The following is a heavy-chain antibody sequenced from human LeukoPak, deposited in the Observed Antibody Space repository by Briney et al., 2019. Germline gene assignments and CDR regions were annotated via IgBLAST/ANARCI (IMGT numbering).Heavy chain of an antibody. J-gene: IGHJ5*02. Sequence: PGGSLRLSCAASGFTFSSYGMHWVRQAPGKGLEWVAVIWYDGSNKYYADSVKGRFTISRDNSKNTLYLQMNSLRAEDTAVYYCARLYGTYPGWFDPWGQGTLVTVCS. D-gene: IGHD4-17*01. CDR2: IWYDGSNK. CDR1: GFTFSSYG. V-gene: IGHV3-33*01. CDR3: ARLYGTYPGWFDP.